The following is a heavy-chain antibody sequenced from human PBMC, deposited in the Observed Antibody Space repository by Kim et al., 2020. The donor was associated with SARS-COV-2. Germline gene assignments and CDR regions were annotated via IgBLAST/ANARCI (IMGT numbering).Heavy chain of an antibody. V-gene: IGHV3-30*18. CDR2: ISYDGSNK. CDR1: GFTFSSYG. J-gene: IGHJ6*02. CDR3: AKARLWGSRYYYGMDV. D-gene: IGHD3-16*01. Sequence: GGSLRLSCAASGFTFSSYGMHWVRQAPGKGLEWVAVISYDGSNKYYADSVKGRFTISRDNSKNTLYLQMNSLRAEDTAVYYCAKARLWGSRYYYGMDVWGQGTTVTVSS.